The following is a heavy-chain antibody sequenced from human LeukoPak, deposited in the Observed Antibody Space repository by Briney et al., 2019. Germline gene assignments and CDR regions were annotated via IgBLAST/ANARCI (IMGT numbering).Heavy chain of an antibody. D-gene: IGHD6-13*01. CDR1: GFTFSDYW. CDR2: ISPDGSST. Sequence: PGGSLRLSCAASGFTFSDYWMHWVRQVPGKGLVWVSRISPDGSSTNYADSVKGRFTISRENAKNSLYLQVNSLRAGDTAVYYCARAGYSSTWYSRYFDLWGRGTLVTVSS. V-gene: IGHV3-74*01. CDR3: ARAGYSSTWYSRYFDL. J-gene: IGHJ2*01.